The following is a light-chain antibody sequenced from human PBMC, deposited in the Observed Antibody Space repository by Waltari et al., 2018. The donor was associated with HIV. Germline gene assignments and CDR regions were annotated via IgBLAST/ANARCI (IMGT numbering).Light chain of an antibody. J-gene: IGKJ5*01. CDR3: QQYDNWPIT. Sequence: EIVMTQSPATLSVSPGERATLSCKASQSVNNNLAWYQQKPGQAPRLLIYGASTRGTSIPARFSGSGSETEFTLTISSLYSEDFAVYYCQQYDNWPITFGQGTRLEIK. CDR2: GAS. V-gene: IGKV3-15*01. CDR1: QSVNNN.